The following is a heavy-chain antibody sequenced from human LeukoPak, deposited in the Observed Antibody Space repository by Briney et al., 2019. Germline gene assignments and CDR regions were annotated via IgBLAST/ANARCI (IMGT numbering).Heavy chain of an antibody. V-gene: IGHV3-13*05. Sequence: GGSLRLSCAASGFTVRSYDMHWVRQVAGKGLEWVSAISTASNPHYAASVQGRFTIFRANAENSLYLQMDSLSAEDTAVYYCARELGIEGYWYFDLWGRGTLVTVSS. D-gene: IGHD7-27*01. CDR2: ISTASNP. CDR1: GFTVRSYD. J-gene: IGHJ2*01. CDR3: ARELGIEGYWYFDL.